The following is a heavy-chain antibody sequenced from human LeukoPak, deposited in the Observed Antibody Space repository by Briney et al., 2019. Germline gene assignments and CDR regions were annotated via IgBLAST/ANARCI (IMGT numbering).Heavy chain of an antibody. D-gene: IGHD1-26*01. CDR2: IIPIFGTA. CDR3: ARGRVGATFAFDP. Sequence: ASVKVSCKASGGTFSSYAISWVRQAPGQGLEWMGGIIPIFGTANYAQKFQGRVTITTDESTSTAYMKLSSLRSEDTAVYYCARGRVGATFAFDPWGQGTLVTVSS. V-gene: IGHV1-69*05. CDR1: GGTFSSYA. J-gene: IGHJ5*02.